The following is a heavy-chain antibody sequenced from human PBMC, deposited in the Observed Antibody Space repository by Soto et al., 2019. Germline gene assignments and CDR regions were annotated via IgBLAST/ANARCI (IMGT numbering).Heavy chain of an antibody. Sequence: EVQLLESGGGLVQPGKSLRLSCAASGFTFRNYGMSWVRQAPGKGLEWVSSISGSGTATYYADSVRGRFTISRDNSRNTLYVEMNSLVVEDTAIYYCAIDQGTSYGLYYFDNWGQGTLVTVSS. CDR3: AIDQGTSYGLYYFDN. CDR1: GFTFRNYG. J-gene: IGHJ4*02. V-gene: IGHV3-23*01. D-gene: IGHD5-18*01. CDR2: ISGSGTAT.